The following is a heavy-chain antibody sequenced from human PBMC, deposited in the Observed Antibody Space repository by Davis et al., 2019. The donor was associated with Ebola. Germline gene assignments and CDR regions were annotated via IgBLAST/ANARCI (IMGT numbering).Heavy chain of an antibody. J-gene: IGHJ6*04. CDR2: ISGSGGST. Sequence: GGSLRLSCAASGFTFSSYAMSWVRQAPGKGLEWVSAISGSGGSTYYADSVKGRFTISRDNSKNTLYLQMNSLRAEDTAVYYCAKSGLSFGVVKYHYGMDVWGKGTTVTVSS. CDR1: GFTFSSYA. CDR3: AKSGLSFGVVKYHYGMDV. V-gene: IGHV3-23*01. D-gene: IGHD3-3*01.